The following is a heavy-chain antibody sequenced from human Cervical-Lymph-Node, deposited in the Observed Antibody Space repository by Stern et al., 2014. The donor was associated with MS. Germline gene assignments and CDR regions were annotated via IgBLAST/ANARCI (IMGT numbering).Heavy chain of an antibody. CDR1: RASIQNFS. CDR2: MSNSGTT. D-gene: IGHD5-18*01. V-gene: IGHV4-59*01. J-gene: IGHJ4*02. Sequence: VQLVESGPGRVQPSETLSLTCTVSRASIQNFSWHWIRQPPGKGLEWVGHMSNSGTTYYDPSLKSRVTISMDASKQQFSLSLTSVTAVDTAVYFCARGRHTAMVTSGRYFDLWGQGTLVTVSS. CDR3: ARGRHTAMVTSGRYFDL.